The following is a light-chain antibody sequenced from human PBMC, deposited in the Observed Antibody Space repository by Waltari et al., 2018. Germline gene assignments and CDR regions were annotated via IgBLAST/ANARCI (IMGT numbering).Light chain of an antibody. V-gene: IGLV1-40*01. Sequence: QSVVTQPPSASGTPGQRVTISCSGSSPNIGAGYDVHWYQQLPGTAPQLLIYANSKRPSGVPDRFSGAKSGTSASLAITGLQAEDEADYYCQSYDSSLSGSWVFGGGTKLTVL. CDR1: SPNIGAGYD. CDR3: QSYDSSLSGSWV. CDR2: ANS. J-gene: IGLJ3*02.